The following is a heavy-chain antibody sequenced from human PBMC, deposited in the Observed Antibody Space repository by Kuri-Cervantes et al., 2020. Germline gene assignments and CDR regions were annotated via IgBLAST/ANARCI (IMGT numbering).Heavy chain of an antibody. CDR3: ARDTSYGQLEN. V-gene: IGHV3-30-3*01. Sequence: GGSLRLSCAASGFTFSSYAMHWVRQAPGKGLEWVAVISYDGSNKYYADSVKGRFTISRDNSKNTLYLQMNSLRAEDTAVYYCARDTSYGQLENWGQGTLVTVSS. D-gene: IGHD6-13*01. CDR1: GFTFSSYA. J-gene: IGHJ4*02. CDR2: ISYDGSNK.